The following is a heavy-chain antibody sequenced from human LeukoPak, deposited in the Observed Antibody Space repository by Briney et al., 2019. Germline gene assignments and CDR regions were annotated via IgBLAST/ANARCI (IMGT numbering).Heavy chain of an antibody. Sequence: GGSLRLSCAASGFTFSSYAMSWVRQAPGKGLEWVSAISGSGGSTYYADSVKGRFTISRGNAKNSLYLQMNSLRAEDTAVYYCARDRYSSSWYNLVYYGMDVWGQGTTVTVSS. CDR1: GFTFSSYA. CDR3: ARDRYSSSWYNLVYYGMDV. CDR2: ISGSGGST. V-gene: IGHV3-23*01. D-gene: IGHD6-13*01. J-gene: IGHJ6*02.